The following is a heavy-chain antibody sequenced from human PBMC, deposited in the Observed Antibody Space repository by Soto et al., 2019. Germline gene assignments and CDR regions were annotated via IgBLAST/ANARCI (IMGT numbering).Heavy chain of an antibody. D-gene: IGHD5-18*01. CDR1: GFTFSSYA. CDR3: ANLITAMTHDAFDI. J-gene: IGHJ3*02. CDR2: ISGSGGST. Sequence: EVQLLESGGGLVQPGGSLRLSCAASGFTFSSYAMSWVRQAPGKGLEWVSAISGSGGSTYYADSVKGRFTTSRDNSKHSLYLQMNSLRAEDTAVYYCANLITAMTHDAFDIWGQGTMVTVSS. V-gene: IGHV3-23*01.